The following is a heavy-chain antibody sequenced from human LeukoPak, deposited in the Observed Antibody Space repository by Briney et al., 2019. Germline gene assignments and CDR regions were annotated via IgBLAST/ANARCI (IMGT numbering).Heavy chain of an antibody. CDR1: GFTFGTYS. CDR2: ISSSSSYI. V-gene: IGHV3-21*01. CDR3: ARDPREDYYFDY. J-gene: IGHJ4*02. Sequence: GGSLRLSCAASGFTFGTYSMNWVRQAPGKGLEWVSSISSSSSYIYYADSVKGRFTISRDNAKNSLYLQMNSLRAEDTAVYYCARDPREDYYFDYWGQGTLVTVSS.